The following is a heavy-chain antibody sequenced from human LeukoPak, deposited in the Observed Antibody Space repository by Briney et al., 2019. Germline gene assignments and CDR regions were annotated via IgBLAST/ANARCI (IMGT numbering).Heavy chain of an antibody. J-gene: IGHJ3*02. Sequence: PGGSLRLSCTASGLSLNNYAMSWVRQVPGKGLEWVSASSSSDDGKWYADSVKGRFTISRDNAKNSLYLQMDSLRVEDTAVYYCAREGWDLNALDIWGQGTMVTVSP. CDR2: SSSSDDGK. D-gene: IGHD1-26*01. CDR1: GLSLNNYA. CDR3: AREGWDLNALDI. V-gene: IGHV3-21*01.